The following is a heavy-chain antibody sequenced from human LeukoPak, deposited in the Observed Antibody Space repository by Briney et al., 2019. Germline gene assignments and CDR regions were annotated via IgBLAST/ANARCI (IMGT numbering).Heavy chain of an antibody. V-gene: IGHV1-2*02. D-gene: IGHD5/OR15-5a*01. J-gene: IGHJ3*02. CDR2: INPNSGGT. Sequence: ASVKLSCKASGYSFTGYYMYWVRQAPAQGLEWMGWINPNSGGTNYAQKFQGRVTMTRDTSISTAYMELSSLRSDDTAVFYCARGSTRGASSDIWGQGTMVTVSS. CDR3: ARGSTRGASSDI. CDR1: GYSFTGYY.